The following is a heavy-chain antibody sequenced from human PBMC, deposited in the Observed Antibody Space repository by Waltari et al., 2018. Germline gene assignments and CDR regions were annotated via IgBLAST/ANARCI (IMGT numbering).Heavy chain of an antibody. V-gene: IGHV3-30-3*01. J-gene: IGHJ4*02. Sequence: QVQLVESGGGVVQPGRSLRLSCAASGFTFSSYAMHWVRQAPGKGLEWVAVISYDGSNKYYADAVKGRFTISRDNSKNTLYLQMNSLRAEDTAVYYCARDSGGPTYYDFWSGFGGFDYWGQGTLVTVSS. CDR2: ISYDGSNK. D-gene: IGHD3-3*01. CDR3: ARDSGGPTYYDFWSGFGGFDY. CDR1: GFTFSSYA.